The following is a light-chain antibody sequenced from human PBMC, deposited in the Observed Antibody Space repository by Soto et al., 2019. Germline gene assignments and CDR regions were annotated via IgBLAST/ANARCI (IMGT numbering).Light chain of an antibody. CDR2: DVS. Sequence: QSALTQPASVSGSPGQSITISCTGTSSDIGRYNYVSWYQHSPGKAPKLIIYDVSHRPSGVSNRFSGSKSGTTASLTISGLQAEDEADYYCGSYTSSDTMIFGGGTKFTVL. J-gene: IGLJ2*01. V-gene: IGLV2-14*03. CDR3: GSYTSSDTMI. CDR1: SSDIGRYNY.